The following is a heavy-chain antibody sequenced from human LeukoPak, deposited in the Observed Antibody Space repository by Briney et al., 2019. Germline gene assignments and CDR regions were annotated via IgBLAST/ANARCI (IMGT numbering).Heavy chain of an antibody. D-gene: IGHD1-26*01. CDR2: MNLNSGNT. J-gene: IGHJ6*04. Sequence: ASVKVSCKASGYTFTSYDINWVPQAAGPGLGGMGWMNLNSGNTGSAQKFQARVTIPRNSSITTTNMALSSLRCEDTAVSYFARALRVSFYRFLDVWGKGTTVTVSS. CDR3: ARALRVSFYRFLDV. V-gene: IGHV1-8*03. CDR1: GYTFTSYD.